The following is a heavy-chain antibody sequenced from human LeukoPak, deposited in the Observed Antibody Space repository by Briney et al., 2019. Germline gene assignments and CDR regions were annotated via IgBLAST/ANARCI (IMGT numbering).Heavy chain of an antibody. J-gene: IGHJ4*02. CDR2: ISAYNGNT. D-gene: IGHD1-26*01. Sequence: GASVKVSCKASGYTFTSYGISWVRQAPGQGLEWMGWISAYNGNTNYAQKLQGRVTMSTDTSTSTAYMELKSLRSDDTAVYYCARDSARPVGATGPAFDYWGQGTLATVSS. CDR3: ARDSARPVGATGPAFDY. V-gene: IGHV1-18*01. CDR1: GYTFTSYG.